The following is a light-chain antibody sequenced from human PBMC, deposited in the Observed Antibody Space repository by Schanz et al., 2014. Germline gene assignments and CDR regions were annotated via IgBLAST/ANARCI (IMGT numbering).Light chain of an antibody. Sequence: QSALTQPASVTAAPGQSITISCTGTSSDVGAYNYVSWYQQHPGKAPKLIIYDVSNRPSGVSYHFSGSKSGNTASLTIFGLQADDEADYYCSSYTSSATRVFGGGTKLTVL. J-gene: IGLJ3*02. CDR2: DVS. CDR3: SSYTSSATRV. CDR1: SSDVGAYNY. V-gene: IGLV2-14*01.